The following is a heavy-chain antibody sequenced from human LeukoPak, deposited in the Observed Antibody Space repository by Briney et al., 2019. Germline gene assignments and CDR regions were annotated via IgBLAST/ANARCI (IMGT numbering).Heavy chain of an antibody. V-gene: IGHV3-30*03. CDR1: GFTFSSYG. CDR2: ISYDTSNE. CDR3: AREMLMGWFDP. J-gene: IGHJ5*02. Sequence: GSLRLSCAASGFTFSSYGMHWVRQAPGKGLEWLAFISYDTSNEYYADSVKGQFTISRDNSKNTLYLQMNSLRAEDTAVYYCAREMLMGWFDPWGQGTLVTVSS. D-gene: IGHD2-8*01.